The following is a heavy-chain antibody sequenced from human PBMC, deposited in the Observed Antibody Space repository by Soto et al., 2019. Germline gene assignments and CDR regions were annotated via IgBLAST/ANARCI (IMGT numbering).Heavy chain of an antibody. Sequence: ASVKVSCKASGYTFTGYYMHWVLQAPGQGLEWMGWINPNSGGTNYAQKFQGWVTMTRDTSISTAYMELSRLRSDDTAVYYCARESYCSGGSCYSGWFDPWGQGTLVTVSS. CDR1: GYTFTGYY. CDR3: ARESYCSGGSCYSGWFDP. CDR2: INPNSGGT. V-gene: IGHV1-2*04. J-gene: IGHJ5*02. D-gene: IGHD2-15*01.